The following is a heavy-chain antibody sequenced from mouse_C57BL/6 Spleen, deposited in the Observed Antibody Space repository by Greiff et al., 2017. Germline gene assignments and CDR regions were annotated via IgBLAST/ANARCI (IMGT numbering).Heavy chain of an antibody. Sequence: EVMLVESGEGLVKPGGSLKLSCAASGFTFSSYAMSWVRQTPEKRLEWVAYISSGGDSIYYADTVKGRFTISRDNARNTLYLQMSSLKSEDTAMYYCTRGKGRTDSFDDWGQGTTLTVSS. J-gene: IGHJ2*01. CDR1: GFTFSSYA. CDR3: TRGKGRTDSFDD. CDR2: ISSGGDSI. V-gene: IGHV5-9-1*02.